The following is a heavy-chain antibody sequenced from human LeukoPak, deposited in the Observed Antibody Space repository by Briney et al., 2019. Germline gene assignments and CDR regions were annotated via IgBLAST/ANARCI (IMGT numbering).Heavy chain of an antibody. CDR1: GYTFTSYA. J-gene: IGHJ4*02. CDR2: INAGNGNT. D-gene: IGHD6-19*01. Sequence: GASVKVSCKASGYTFTSYAMPWVRQAPGQRLEWMGWINAGNGNTKYSQKFQGGVTITRNTSASTAYMELSSLRSEDTAVYYCARDHGWDSSGNLVYWGQGTLVTVSS. CDR3: ARDHGWDSSGNLVY. V-gene: IGHV1-3*01.